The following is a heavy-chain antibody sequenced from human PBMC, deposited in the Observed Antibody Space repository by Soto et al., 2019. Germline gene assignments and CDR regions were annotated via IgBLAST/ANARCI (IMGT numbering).Heavy chain of an antibody. Sequence: PGGSLRLSCAASGFTFSSYGMHWVRQAPGKGLEWVAVISYDGSNKYYADSVKGRFTISRDNSKNTLYLQMNSLRAEDTAVYYCAKDHYDFWSGPSYYYYYMDVWGKGTTVTVSS. V-gene: IGHV3-30*18. CDR1: GFTFSSYG. CDR2: ISYDGSNK. D-gene: IGHD3-3*01. CDR3: AKDHYDFWSGPSYYYYYMDV. J-gene: IGHJ6*03.